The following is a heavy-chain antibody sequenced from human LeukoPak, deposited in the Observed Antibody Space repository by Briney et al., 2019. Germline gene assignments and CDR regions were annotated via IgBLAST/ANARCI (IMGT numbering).Heavy chain of an antibody. CDR2: ISYSGGTT. CDR3: AKGGQMMVEVARRGAFDI. D-gene: IGHD3-22*01. V-gene: IGHV3-23*01. Sequence: GASLRLSCAASGVTFSSYAMSWVRQAPGKGLEWGSGISYSGGTTYYADSVKGRFTISRDNSKNTLYLQMNSMRAEDTAVYYCAKGGQMMVEVARRGAFDIWGEGTMVTVSS. J-gene: IGHJ3*02. CDR1: GVTFSSYA.